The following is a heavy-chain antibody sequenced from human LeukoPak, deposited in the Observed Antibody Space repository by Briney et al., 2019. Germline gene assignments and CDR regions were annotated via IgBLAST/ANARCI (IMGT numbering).Heavy chain of an antibody. Sequence: GASVKVSCKASGYTISNYASTWVRQAPGQGLEWMGWISVFNGNTKYAQKLQGRVTMTTDTSTSTAYMELRSLTSDDTAVYYCARDRIGGTYYDYWGQGTLVTVSS. CDR3: ARDRIGGTYYDY. CDR2: ISVFNGNT. D-gene: IGHD1-26*01. V-gene: IGHV1-18*01. J-gene: IGHJ4*02. CDR1: GYTISNYA.